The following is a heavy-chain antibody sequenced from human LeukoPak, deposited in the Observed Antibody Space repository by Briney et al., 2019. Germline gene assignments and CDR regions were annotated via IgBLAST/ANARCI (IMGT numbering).Heavy chain of an antibody. CDR3: ARTAVELYYYYGMDV. J-gene: IGHJ6*02. V-gene: IGHV4-59*01. CDR1: GGSISSYY. Sequence: SETLSLTCTVSGGSISSYYWSWIRQPPGKGLEWIGYIYYSGSTNYNPSLKSRVTISVDTSKNQFSLKLSSVTAADTAVYYCARTAVELYYYYGMDVWGQGTTVTVSS. D-gene: IGHD1-7*01. CDR2: IYYSGST.